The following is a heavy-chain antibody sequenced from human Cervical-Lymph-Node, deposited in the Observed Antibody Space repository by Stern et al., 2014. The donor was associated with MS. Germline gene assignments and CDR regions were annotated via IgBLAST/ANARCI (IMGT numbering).Heavy chain of an antibody. J-gene: IGHJ4*02. CDR2: IYSGGTT. CDR3: ATPYCSTTTCYTRAFAY. CDR1: GFTVSSNY. D-gene: IGHD2-2*02. Sequence: EVQLVQSGGGLIQPGGSLRLSCAASGFTVSSNYMSWVRQAPGKGLEWVSVIYSGGTTYYADSVKGRFTISRDNSKNTLYLQMNSLRVEDTAVYYCATPYCSTTTCYTRAFAYWGQGTLVTVSS. V-gene: IGHV3-53*01.